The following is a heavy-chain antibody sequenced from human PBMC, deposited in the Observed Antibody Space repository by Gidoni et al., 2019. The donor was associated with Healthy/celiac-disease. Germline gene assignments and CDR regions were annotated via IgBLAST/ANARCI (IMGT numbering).Heavy chain of an antibody. Sequence: QLQLQESGPGLGKPSETLSLTCTVSGGAISSSSSYWGWIRQPPGEGLEWIGRISYSGSTYYNPSAKSRVTISVNASKNEYAPKRSSVTEADTAVYYCARDHYCAGDRYSGEFDYWGQGTLVTVSS. V-gene: IGHV4-39*07. CDR2: ISYSGST. D-gene: IGHD2-21*02. CDR1: GGAISSSSSY. J-gene: IGHJ4*02. CDR3: ARDHYCAGDRYSGEFDY.